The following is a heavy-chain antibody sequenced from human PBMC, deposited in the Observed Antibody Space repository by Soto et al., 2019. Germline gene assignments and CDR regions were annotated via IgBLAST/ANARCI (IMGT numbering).Heavy chain of an antibody. V-gene: IGHV4-31*03. Sequence: QVQLQESGPGLVKPSQILSLTCTVSGGFISSGGYYWSWIRQHPGKGLEWIGYIYYSGSTYYNPSLKSRVTISVDTSKNQFSLKLSSVTAADTAVYYCARAEAYCCGDCYHTFDYWGQGTLVTVSS. J-gene: IGHJ4*02. CDR1: GGFISSGGYY. CDR2: IYYSGST. CDR3: ARAEAYCCGDCYHTFDY. D-gene: IGHD2-21*02.